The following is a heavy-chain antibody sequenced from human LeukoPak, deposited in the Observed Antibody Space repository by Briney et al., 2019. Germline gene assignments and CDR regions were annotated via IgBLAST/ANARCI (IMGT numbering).Heavy chain of an antibody. CDR1: GFTFSSYW. CDR3: ARDRWDYDILTGYFGYYYYGMDV. J-gene: IGHJ6*02. Sequence: GGSLRLSCAASGFTFSSYWMSWVRQAPGKGLEWVANIKQDGSEKYYVDSVKGRFTISRDNAKNSLYLQMNSLRAEDTAVYYCARDRWDYDILTGYFGYYYYGMDVWGQGTTVTVSS. CDR2: IKQDGSEK. D-gene: IGHD3-9*01. V-gene: IGHV3-7*03.